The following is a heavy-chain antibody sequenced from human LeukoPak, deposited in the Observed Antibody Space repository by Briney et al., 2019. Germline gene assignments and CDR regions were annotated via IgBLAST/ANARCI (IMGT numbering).Heavy chain of an antibody. CDR3: ARDFVGSALDY. CDR2: ISSSSSTI. Sequence: PGGSLRLSCAASGFTFSSYEMNWARQAPGKGLEWVSYISSSSSTIYYADSVKGRFTISRDNAKNSLYLQMNSLRAEDTAVYYCARDFVGSALDYWGQGTLVTVSS. J-gene: IGHJ4*02. D-gene: IGHD3-10*01. V-gene: IGHV3-48*01. CDR1: GFTFSSYE.